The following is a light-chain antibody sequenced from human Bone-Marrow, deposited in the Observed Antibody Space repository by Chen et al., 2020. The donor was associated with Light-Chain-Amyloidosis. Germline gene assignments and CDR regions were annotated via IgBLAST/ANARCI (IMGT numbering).Light chain of an antibody. CDR3: CSYAGSNPVV. CDR1: SSDVGAYNF. J-gene: IGLJ2*01. V-gene: IGLV2-11*01. Sequence: QSALTQPRSVSGSPGQSVTISCTGTSSDVGAYNFVSWYQQHPGKAPKVTIYDVSERPSGVPDRCSGSKSGNTASLTISGLQAEDEADYYCCSYAGSNPVVFGGGTKLTVL. CDR2: DVS.